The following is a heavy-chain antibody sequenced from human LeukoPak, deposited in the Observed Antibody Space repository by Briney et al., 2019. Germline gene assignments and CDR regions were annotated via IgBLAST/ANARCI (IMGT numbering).Heavy chain of an antibody. CDR1: GFTFSSYS. CDR3: ARGYGGNSRGLDY. D-gene: IGHD4-23*01. J-gene: IGHJ4*02. V-gene: IGHV3-21*01. Sequence: GGSLRLSCAASGFTFSSYSMNWVRQAPGKGLEWVSSISSSSYIYYADSVKGRFTISRDNAKNSLYLQMNSLRAEDTAVYYCARGYGGNSRGLDYWGQGTPVTVSS. CDR2: ISSSSYI.